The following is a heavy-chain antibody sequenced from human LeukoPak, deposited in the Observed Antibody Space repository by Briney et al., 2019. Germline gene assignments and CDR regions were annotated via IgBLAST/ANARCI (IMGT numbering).Heavy chain of an antibody. J-gene: IGHJ4*02. D-gene: IGHD3-10*01. CDR1: GGSLSGYY. CDR2: INRSGST. Sequence: SETLSLTCGVYGGSLSGYYWSWIRQPRGKGLEWIGEINRSGSTNYNPSLKSRVTISVDTSKNQFSLKLSSVTAADTAVYYCARGVARNYYGSGSPLGYWGQGTLVTVSS. V-gene: IGHV4-34*01. CDR3: ARGVARNYYGSGSPLGY.